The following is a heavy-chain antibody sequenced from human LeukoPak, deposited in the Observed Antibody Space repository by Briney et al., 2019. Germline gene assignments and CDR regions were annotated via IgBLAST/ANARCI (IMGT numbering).Heavy chain of an antibody. Sequence: SETLSLTCTVSGGSISSYYWSWIRQPPGKGLEWIGYIYYSGSTNYNPSLKSRVTISVDTSKNQFSLKLSSVTAADTAVYYCARHPYDILTGPRAFDIWGQGTMVTVSS. D-gene: IGHD3-9*01. V-gene: IGHV4-59*08. J-gene: IGHJ3*02. CDR3: ARHPYDILTGPRAFDI. CDR2: IYYSGST. CDR1: GGSISSYY.